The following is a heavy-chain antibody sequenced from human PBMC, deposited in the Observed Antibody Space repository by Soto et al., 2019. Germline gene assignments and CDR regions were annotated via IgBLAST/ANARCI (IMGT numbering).Heavy chain of an antibody. CDR1: GSSISRYY. CDR3: ARGDRSGWYGFFDY. D-gene: IGHD6-19*01. CDR2: IYHSGST. J-gene: IGHJ4*02. V-gene: IGHV4-59*01. Sequence: SETLSLTCTVSGSSISRYYWSWIRQSPGKGLEWIGYIYHSGSTNYNPSLKSRVTILIDTSNSQFSLKLNSMSAADTAVYYCARGDRSGWYGFFDYWGQGALVTVSS.